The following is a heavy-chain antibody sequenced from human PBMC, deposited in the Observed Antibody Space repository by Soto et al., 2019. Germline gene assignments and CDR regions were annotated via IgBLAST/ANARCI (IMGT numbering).Heavy chain of an antibody. J-gene: IGHJ6*02. D-gene: IGHD6-13*01. V-gene: IGHV3-21*01. CDR2: ISSSGTYI. CDR3: ARASAAVVSVAGMDV. CDR1: GFTFTGYS. Sequence: GGSLILSCAASGFTFTGYSMNWVRPAPGKGLEWASSISSSGTYIYYADSVKGRFTISRDNAKNSLYLQMNSLRAEDTAVYYCARASAAVVSVAGMDVWGQGTTVTVSS.